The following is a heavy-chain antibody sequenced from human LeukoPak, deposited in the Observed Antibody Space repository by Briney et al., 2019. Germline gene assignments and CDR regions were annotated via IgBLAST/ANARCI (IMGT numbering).Heavy chain of an antibody. CDR1: GGSISSGGYS. V-gene: IGHV4-30-2*01. CDR2: IYHSGST. Sequence: PSETLSLTCAVSGGSISSGGYSWSWIRQPPGKGLEWIGYIYHSGSTYYNPSLKSRVTISVDRSKNQFSLKLSSVTAADTAVYYCARQRELLYGPAYFDYWGQGTLVTVSS. CDR3: ARQRELLYGPAYFDY. J-gene: IGHJ4*02. D-gene: IGHD1-26*01.